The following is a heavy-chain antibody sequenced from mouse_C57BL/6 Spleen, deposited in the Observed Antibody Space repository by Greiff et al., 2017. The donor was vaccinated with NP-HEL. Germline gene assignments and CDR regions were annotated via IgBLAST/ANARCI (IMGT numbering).Heavy chain of an antibody. CDR3: ARGSLCYLDY. Sequence: VQLQQSGAELVKPGASVKISCKASGYAFSSYWMNWVKQRPGKGLEWIGQIYPGDGDTNYNGKFKGKATLTADKSSSTAYVQLSSRTSKDSAVYFCARGSLCYLDYWGQGTTLTVSS. D-gene: IGHD1-1*01. CDR1: GYAFSSYW. V-gene: IGHV1-80*01. J-gene: IGHJ2*01. CDR2: IYPGDGDT.